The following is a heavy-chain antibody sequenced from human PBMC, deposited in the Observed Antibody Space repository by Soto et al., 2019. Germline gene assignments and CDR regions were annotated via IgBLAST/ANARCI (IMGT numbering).Heavy chain of an antibody. CDR2: LSRGDER. D-gene: IGHD3-16*01. CDR3: ATQTISYTWGA. Sequence: QVQLQESGPGLVKPSETLSLTCTVSGAPITTTKWWAWVRLPPGKGLEWIGELSRGDERSSNPSLEGRSTMSLDKSNNHFSLKLTSVTAADTAIYYCATQTISYTWGAWGRGTSVTVSS. V-gene: IGHV4-4*02. J-gene: IGHJ5*01. CDR1: GAPITTTKW.